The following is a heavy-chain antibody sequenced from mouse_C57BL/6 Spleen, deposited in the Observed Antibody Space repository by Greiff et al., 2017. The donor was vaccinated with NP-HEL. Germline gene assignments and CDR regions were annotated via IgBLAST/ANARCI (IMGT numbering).Heavy chain of an antibody. CDR1: GFTFSDYY. V-gene: IGHV5-16*01. CDR2: INYDGSST. Sequence: EVMLVESEGGLVQPGSSMKLSCTASGFTFSDYYMAWVRQVPEKGLEWVANINYDGSSTYYLDSLKSRFIISRDNAKNILYLQMSSLKSEDTATYYCARDASRYWYFDVWGTGTTVTVSS. D-gene: IGHD6-1*01. J-gene: IGHJ1*03. CDR3: ARDASRYWYFDV.